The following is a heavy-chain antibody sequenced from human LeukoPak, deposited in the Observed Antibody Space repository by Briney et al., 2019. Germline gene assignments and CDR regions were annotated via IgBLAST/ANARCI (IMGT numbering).Heavy chain of an antibody. Sequence: SQTLSLTCTVSGGTISSGGYYWSWIRQHPGKGLEWIGYIYYSGSTYYNPSLKSRVTISVDRSKNQFSLKLSSVTAADTAVYYCARAGYDYVWGSYHFDYWGQGTLVTVSS. CDR3: ARAGYDYVWGSYHFDY. D-gene: IGHD3-16*02. J-gene: IGHJ4*02. CDR2: IYYSGST. V-gene: IGHV4-31*03. CDR1: GGTISSGGYY.